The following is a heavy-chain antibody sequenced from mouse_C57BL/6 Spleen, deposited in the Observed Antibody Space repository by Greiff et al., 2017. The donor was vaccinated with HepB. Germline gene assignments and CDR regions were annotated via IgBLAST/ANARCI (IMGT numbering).Heavy chain of an antibody. CDR3: ARNKERGTGWYFDV. J-gene: IGHJ1*03. CDR1: GYSFTDYN. V-gene: IGHV1-39*01. Sequence: EVQLQQSGPELVKPGASVKISCKASGYSFTDYNMNWVKQSNGKSLEWIGVINPNYGTTSYNQKFKGKATLTVDQSSSTAYMQLNSLRTEDSAVEKWARNKERGTGWYFDVWGTGTTVTVSS. D-gene: IGHD3-3*01. CDR2: INPNYGTT.